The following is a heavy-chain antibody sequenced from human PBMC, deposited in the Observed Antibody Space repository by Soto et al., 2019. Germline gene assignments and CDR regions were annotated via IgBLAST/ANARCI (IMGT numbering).Heavy chain of an antibody. J-gene: IGHJ4*02. V-gene: IGHV4-61*08. Sequence: SETLSLTCTVSGGSISSGDYYWSWIRQPPGKGLEWIGYIYYSGSTNYNPSLKSRVTISVDTSKNQFSLKLSSVTAADTAVYYCARDRYSSGYYYDPQPNYYDYWGQGTLVTVSS. CDR3: ARDRYSSGYYYDPQPNYYDY. CDR2: IYYSGST. D-gene: IGHD3-22*01. CDR1: GGSISSGDYY.